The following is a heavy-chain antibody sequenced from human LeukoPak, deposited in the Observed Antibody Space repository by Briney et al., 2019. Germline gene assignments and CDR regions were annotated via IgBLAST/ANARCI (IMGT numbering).Heavy chain of an antibody. CDR1: GFTFSSYD. D-gene: IGHD3-16*01. V-gene: IGHV3-30-3*01. Sequence: PGRSLRLSCAASGFTFSSYDMHWVRQAPGKGLEWVAVISYDGSNKYYADSVKGRFTISRDNSKNTLYLQMNSLRAEDTAVYYCARGAGLKGEFDYWGQGTLVTVSS. CDR2: ISYDGSNK. CDR3: ARGAGLKGEFDY. J-gene: IGHJ4*02.